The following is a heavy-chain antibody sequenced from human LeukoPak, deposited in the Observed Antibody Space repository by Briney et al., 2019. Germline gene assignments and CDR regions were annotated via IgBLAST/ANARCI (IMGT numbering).Heavy chain of an antibody. CDR1: GFTFSSYA. J-gene: IGHJ4*02. D-gene: IGHD3-22*01. Sequence: PGGSLRLSCAASGFTFSSYAMHWVRQAPGKGLEWVAVISYDGSNKYYADSVKGRFTISRDNSKNTLYLQMNSLRAEDTAVYYCARDEKPRSMIVVVITTSLDYWGQGTLVTVSS. CDR3: ARDEKPRSMIVVVITTSLDY. V-gene: IGHV3-30*04. CDR2: ISYDGSNK.